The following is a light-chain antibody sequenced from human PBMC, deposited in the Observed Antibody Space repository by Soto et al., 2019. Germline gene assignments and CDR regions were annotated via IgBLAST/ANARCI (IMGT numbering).Light chain of an antibody. CDR1: QSVSSSY. V-gene: IGKV3-20*01. CDR2: GAS. CDR3: QPYGSSPLT. Sequence: DIVLTQSPGTLSLSPGERATLSCRASQSVSSSYLAWYQQKPGQAPRLLIYGASSRATGIPDRFSGSGSGTDFTLTISRLEPEDFAVYYCQPYGSSPLTFGGGTNVDIK. J-gene: IGKJ4*01.